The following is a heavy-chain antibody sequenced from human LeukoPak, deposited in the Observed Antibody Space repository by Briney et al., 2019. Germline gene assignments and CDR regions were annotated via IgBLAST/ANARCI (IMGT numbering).Heavy chain of an antibody. D-gene: IGHD5-18*01. CDR3: ARVPYSYGYPADYYYMDV. V-gene: IGHV4-59*01. CDR2: IYYSGNT. Sequence: SETLSLTCTVSGGSISSYYWSWIRQPPGKGLEWIGYIYYSGNTNYNPSLKSRVTISVDTSKNQFSLKLSSVTAADTAVYYCARVPYSYGYPADYYYMDVWGKGTTVTVSS. CDR1: GGSISSYY. J-gene: IGHJ6*03.